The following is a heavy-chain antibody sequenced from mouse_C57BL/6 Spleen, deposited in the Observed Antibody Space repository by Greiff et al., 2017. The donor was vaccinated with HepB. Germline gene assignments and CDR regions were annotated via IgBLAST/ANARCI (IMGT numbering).Heavy chain of an antibody. J-gene: IGHJ4*01. D-gene: IGHD1-1*01. CDR3: ARIYYYGSSYDAMDY. CDR2: IYPSDSET. CDR1: GYTFTSYW. V-gene: IGHV1-61*01. Sequence: VQLQQSGAELVRPGSSVKLSCKASGYTFTSYWMDWVKQRPGQGLEWIGNIYPSDSETHYNQKFKDKATLTVDKSSSTAYMQLSSLTSEDSAVYYCARIYYYGSSYDAMDYWGQRTSVTVSS.